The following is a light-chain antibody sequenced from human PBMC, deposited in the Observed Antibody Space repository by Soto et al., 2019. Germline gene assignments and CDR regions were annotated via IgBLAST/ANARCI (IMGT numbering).Light chain of an antibody. Sequence: AIQMTQSPSSLSASVGDRVTITCRASQGIRTDLGWYQQKPGKAPELLIYGASSLQSGVPSRFSGSGSGTDFTLTISSLQPEDFATYYCQQYNSYSWTFGQGTKVDIK. J-gene: IGKJ1*01. CDR1: QGIRTD. V-gene: IGKV1-6*01. CDR2: GAS. CDR3: QQYNSYSWT.